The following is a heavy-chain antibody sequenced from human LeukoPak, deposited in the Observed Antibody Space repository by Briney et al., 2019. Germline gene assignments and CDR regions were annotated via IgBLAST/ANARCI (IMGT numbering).Heavy chain of an antibody. CDR1: GGSFSGYY. CDR3: ARARWGLEYYFDF. V-gene: IGHV4-34*01. CDR2: INHSGTT. D-gene: IGHD3-3*01. Sequence: SETLSLTCVVYGGSFSGYYWSWIRQPPGKGLEWIGEINHSGTTNYNPSLKSRVTISVDTSKNQFSLKLSSVTAADTALYYCARARWGLEYYFDFWGQGTLVTVSS. J-gene: IGHJ4*02.